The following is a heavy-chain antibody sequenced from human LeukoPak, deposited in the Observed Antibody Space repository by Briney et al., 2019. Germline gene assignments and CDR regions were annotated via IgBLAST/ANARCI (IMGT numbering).Heavy chain of an antibody. V-gene: IGHV1-24*01. CDR1: GGTFDSYA. J-gene: IGHJ5*02. CDR2: FDPEDGET. CDR3: ATPLWFGEGWFDP. Sequence: ASVKVSCKASGGTFDSYAISWVRQAPGQGLEWMGGFDPEDGETIYAQKFQGRVTMTEDTSTDTAYMELSSLRSEDTAVYYCATPLWFGEGWFDPWGQGTLVTVSS. D-gene: IGHD3-10*01.